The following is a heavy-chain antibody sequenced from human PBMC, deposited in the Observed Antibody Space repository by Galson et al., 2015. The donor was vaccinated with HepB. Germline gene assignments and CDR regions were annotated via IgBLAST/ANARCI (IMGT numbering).Heavy chain of an antibody. J-gene: IGHJ3*01. D-gene: IGHD4-17*01. V-gene: IGHV1-46*04. CDR2: VNPGGGAT. Sequence: SVKVSCKASGYTFSSYYIHWVRQAPGQRLEWMGIVNPGGGATSYAQNLRGRVTMTRDTSTSTVYLELSSLRSEDTAVYYCARDLDYGDLDAFDFWGQGTVVTVSS. CDR1: GYTFSSYY. CDR3: ARDLDYGDLDAFDF.